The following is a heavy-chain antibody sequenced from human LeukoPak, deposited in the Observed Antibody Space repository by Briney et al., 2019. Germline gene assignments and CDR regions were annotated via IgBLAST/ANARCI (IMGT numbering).Heavy chain of an antibody. D-gene: IGHD1-26*01. V-gene: IGHV4-61*01. CDR1: GGSISSSSYY. J-gene: IGHJ4*02. Sequence: PSETLSLTCTVSGGSISSSSYYWGWIRQPPGKGLEWIGYIHHSVSPTYNPSLKSRVTISVDTSKNQFSLKVSSVTAADTAVYYCARDILMVGATHYFDYWGQGILVTVSS. CDR3: ARDILMVGATHYFDY. CDR2: IHHSVSP.